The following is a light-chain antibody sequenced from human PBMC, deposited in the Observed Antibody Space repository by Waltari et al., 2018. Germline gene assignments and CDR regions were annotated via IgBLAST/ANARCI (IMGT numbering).Light chain of an antibody. J-gene: IGLJ2*01. CDR2: EVR. CDR3: SSYSSSSTAVL. CDR1: SSDVGGGGGYIY. Sequence: QSALTQPASVSGSPGQSITISCTGTSSDVGGGGGYIYVSWYHHHPGQAPQLSIFEVRSRPPGVSNRFSGSKSGNTASLTISGLQAEDEAEYYCSSYSSSSTAVLFGGGTKLTVL. V-gene: IGLV2-14*01.